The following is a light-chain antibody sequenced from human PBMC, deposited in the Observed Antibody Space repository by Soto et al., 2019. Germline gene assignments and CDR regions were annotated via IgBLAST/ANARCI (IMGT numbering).Light chain of an antibody. CDR2: GNS. CDR3: QSYDSSLSGYV. Sequence: QSVLTQPPSVSGAPGQRVTISCTGSSSNIGAGYDVHWYQQLPGTAPKLLIHGNSNRPSGVPDRFSGSKSGTSASLAITGLQDEDEVDYYCQSYDSSLSGYVFGTGTKVTVL. J-gene: IGLJ1*01. CDR1: SSNIGAGYD. V-gene: IGLV1-40*01.